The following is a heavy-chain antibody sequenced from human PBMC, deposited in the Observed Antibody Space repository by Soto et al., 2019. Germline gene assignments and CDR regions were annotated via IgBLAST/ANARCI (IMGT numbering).Heavy chain of an antibody. Sequence: PSETLSLTCTVSGGSISSYFWSWIRQPPGKGLEWIGYIYYSGSTNSNPSLKSRVTISVDTSKNQFSLKLSSVTAADTAAYYCARQDSSGWFYFDYWGQGTLVTVSS. CDR1: GGSISSYF. CDR3: ARQDSSGWFYFDY. V-gene: IGHV4-59*08. CDR2: IYYSGST. J-gene: IGHJ4*02. D-gene: IGHD6-19*01.